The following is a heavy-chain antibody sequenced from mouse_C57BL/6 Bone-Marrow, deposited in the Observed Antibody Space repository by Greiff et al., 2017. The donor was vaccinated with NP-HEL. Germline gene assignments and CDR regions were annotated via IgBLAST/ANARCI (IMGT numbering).Heavy chain of an antibody. Sequence: QVQLKESGPGLVQPSQSLSITCTVSGFSLTSYGVHWVRQSPGKGLEWLGVIWRGGSTDYNAAFMSRLSITKDNSKSQVFFKMNSLQADDTAIYYCATPLYGSSVYYAMDYWGQGTSVTVSS. D-gene: IGHD1-1*01. V-gene: IGHV2-5*01. CDR3: ATPLYGSSVYYAMDY. CDR1: GFSLTSYG. J-gene: IGHJ4*01. CDR2: IWRGGST.